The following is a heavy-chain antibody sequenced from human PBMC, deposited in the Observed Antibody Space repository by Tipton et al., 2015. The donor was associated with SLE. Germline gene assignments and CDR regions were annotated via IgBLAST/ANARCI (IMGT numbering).Heavy chain of an antibody. V-gene: IGHV4-34*01. Sequence: TLSPTCAVYGGSFSGYYWSWIRQPPGKGLEWIGEINHSGSTNYNPSLKSRVTISVDTSKNQFSLKVTSVTAADTAVYYCARGSDYYDSSGLGGFWGQGTLVTVSS. J-gene: IGHJ4*02. CDR2: INHSGST. CDR1: GGSFSGYY. CDR3: ARGSDYYDSSGLGGF. D-gene: IGHD3-22*01.